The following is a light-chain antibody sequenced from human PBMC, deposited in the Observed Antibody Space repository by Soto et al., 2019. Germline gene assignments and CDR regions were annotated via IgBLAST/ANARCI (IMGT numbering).Light chain of an antibody. CDR1: QSISSW. CDR2: DAS. CDR3: QQRSNWLIT. J-gene: IGKJ5*01. Sequence: DIQMTQSPSSLSASVGDRVTITCRASQSISSWLAWYQQKPGKAPKLLIYDASSLESGVPSRFSGSGSGTEFTLTISSLQPDDFAVYYCQQRSNWLITFGQGTRLEIK. V-gene: IGKV1-5*01.